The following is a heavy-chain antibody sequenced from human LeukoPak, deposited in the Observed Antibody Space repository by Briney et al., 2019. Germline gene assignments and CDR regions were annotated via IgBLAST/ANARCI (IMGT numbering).Heavy chain of an antibody. Sequence: GESLEISCKGLGYSFSSYWNAWVRQRPGKGLEWMGIIYPGGSETRYDPSSQGQVTISADSSTSTAYLQWSSLRASDTAMYYCARASRDGYNQNFDHWGQGTLVTVSS. CDR2: IYPGGSET. CDR3: ARASRDGYNQNFDH. D-gene: IGHD5-24*01. CDR1: GYSFSSYW. V-gene: IGHV5-51*01. J-gene: IGHJ4*02.